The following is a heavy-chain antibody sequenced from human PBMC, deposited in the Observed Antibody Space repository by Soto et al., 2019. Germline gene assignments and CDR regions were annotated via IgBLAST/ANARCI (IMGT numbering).Heavy chain of an antibody. Sequence: QSGGSLRLSCAASGFTFSSYAMSWVRQAPGKGLEWVSAISGSGGSTYYADSVKGRFTISRDNSKNTLYLQMNSLRAEDTAVYYCAKDPGYCSGGSCYYLDYWGQGTLVTVSS. J-gene: IGHJ4*02. D-gene: IGHD2-15*01. CDR3: AKDPGYCSGGSCYYLDY. CDR2: ISGSGGST. V-gene: IGHV3-23*01. CDR1: GFTFSSYA.